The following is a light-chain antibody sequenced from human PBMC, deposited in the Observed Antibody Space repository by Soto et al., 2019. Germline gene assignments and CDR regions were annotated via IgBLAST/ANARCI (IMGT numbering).Light chain of an antibody. Sequence: DIQVTQSPSSLSASVGDRVTITCRTSQNICSYLTWYQQKPGKAPNLLIYGTSSLQSGVPSRFSGSGSGTDFTLTISSLQPEDSATYYCQQSYTIPWAFGQGTKVEI. J-gene: IGKJ1*01. V-gene: IGKV1-39*01. CDR3: QQSYTIPWA. CDR2: GTS. CDR1: QNICSY.